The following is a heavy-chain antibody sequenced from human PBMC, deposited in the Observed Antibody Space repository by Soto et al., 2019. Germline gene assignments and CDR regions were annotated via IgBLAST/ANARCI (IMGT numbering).Heavy chain of an antibody. CDR2: IIPIFGTA. V-gene: IGHV1-69*13. D-gene: IGHD6-13*01. CDR1: GYTFTSYG. CDR3: ASGSYSSSWYVRYYFDY. Sequence: SVKVSCKASGYTFTSYGISWVRQAPGQGLEWMGGIIPIFGTANYAQKFQGRVTITADESTSTAYMELSSLRSEDTAVYYCASGSYSSSWYVRYYFDYWGQGTQVTVPS. J-gene: IGHJ4*02.